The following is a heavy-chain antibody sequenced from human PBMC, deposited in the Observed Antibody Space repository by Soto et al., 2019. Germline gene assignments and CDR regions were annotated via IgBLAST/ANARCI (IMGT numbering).Heavy chain of an antibody. J-gene: IGHJ3*02. D-gene: IGHD4-17*01. V-gene: IGHV1-8*01. CDR2: MNPNSGNT. CDR3: PRVRPPMTPVRRGAFDM. Sequence: APVMVSCKDSGYTFTSDDIDWVRQATRQGLEWMGWMNPNSGNTGYAQKVQGRVTMTRNTYISTAYMEPSSLRSDEQSLLYFPRVRPPMTPVRRGAFDMGGQRTMIT. CDR1: GYTFTSDD.